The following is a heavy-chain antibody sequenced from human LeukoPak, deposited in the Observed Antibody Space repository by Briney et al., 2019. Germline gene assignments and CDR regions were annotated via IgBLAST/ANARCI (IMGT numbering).Heavy chain of an antibody. V-gene: IGHV3-15*01. CDR3: STDDSSGGDAFDI. D-gene: IGHD3-22*01. J-gene: IGHJ3*02. CDR2: IKSKTEGGTT. Sequence: GGSLRLSCAASGFTFSNAWMSWVRQAPGKGLEWVGRIKSKTEGGTTDYAAPVKGRFTISRDDSKNTLYLQMNSLKDEDTAVYYCSTDDSSGGDAFDIWGQGTMVTVSS. CDR1: GFTFSNAW.